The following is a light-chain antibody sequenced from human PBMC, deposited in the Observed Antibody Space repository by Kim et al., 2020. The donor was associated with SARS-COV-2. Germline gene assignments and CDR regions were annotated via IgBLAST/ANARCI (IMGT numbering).Light chain of an antibody. V-gene: IGKV1-12*01. CDR2: ATS. Sequence: ASEGDTVTITCRASQSIIMWLAWYQQKPGKAPNLLMYATSHLQSGVPLRFSGSGSGTNFTLSINSLQPEDVATYYCQQAYTFPLTFGGGTKVDIK. CDR3: QQAYTFPLT. J-gene: IGKJ4*01. CDR1: QSIIMW.